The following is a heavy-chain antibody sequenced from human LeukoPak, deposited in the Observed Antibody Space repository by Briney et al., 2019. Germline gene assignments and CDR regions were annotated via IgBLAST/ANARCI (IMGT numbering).Heavy chain of an antibody. CDR3: ARQKRNSSGWYGDY. Sequence: TSETLSLTCTVSGGSISSGSYYWSWIRQPAGKGLEWIGRIYTSGSTNYNPSLKSRVTISVDTSKNQFSLKLSSVTAADTAVYYCARQKRNSSGWYGDYWGQGTLVTVSS. J-gene: IGHJ4*02. CDR2: IYTSGST. V-gene: IGHV4-61*02. D-gene: IGHD6-19*01. CDR1: GGSISSGSYY.